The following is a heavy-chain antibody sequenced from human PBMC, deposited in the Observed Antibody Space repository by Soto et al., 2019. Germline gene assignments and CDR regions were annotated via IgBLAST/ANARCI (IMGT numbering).Heavy chain of an antibody. Sequence: QVQLVQSGAEVKKPGSSVKVSCKASGGTFSSYAISWVRQAPGQGLEWIGGIIPIFGTANYAQKFQGRVTITADESTSTAYMELSSLRSEDTAVYYCARFTYYYDSSGYDAFDIWGQGTMVTVSS. CDR3: ARFTYYYDSSGYDAFDI. J-gene: IGHJ3*02. CDR2: IIPIFGTA. V-gene: IGHV1-69*01. CDR1: GGTFSSYA. D-gene: IGHD3-22*01.